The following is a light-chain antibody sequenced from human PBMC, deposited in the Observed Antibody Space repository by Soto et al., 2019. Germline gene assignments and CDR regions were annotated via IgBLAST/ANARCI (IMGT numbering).Light chain of an antibody. Sequence: DIQMTQSPSTLSASVGDRVGITCRASQSISSWLAWYQQKPGKAPKLLIYDASSLESGVPSRFSGSGSGTEFTLTISSLQPDDFATYYCQQYNTYPWTFGQGTKVDIK. CDR2: DAS. CDR3: QQYNTYPWT. J-gene: IGKJ1*01. V-gene: IGKV1-5*01. CDR1: QSISSW.